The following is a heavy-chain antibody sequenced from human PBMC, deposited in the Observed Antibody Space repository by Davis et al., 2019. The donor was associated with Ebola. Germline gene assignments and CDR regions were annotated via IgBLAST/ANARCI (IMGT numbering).Heavy chain of an antibody. J-gene: IGHJ6*02. CDR3: ARVVVVAATRYYYGMDV. D-gene: IGHD2-15*01. CDR1: GYSFTSYW. Sequence: KVSCKGSGYSFTSYWISWVRQMPGKGLEWMGRIDPSDSYTNYSPSFQGHVTIPADKSISTAYLQWSSLKASDTAMYYCARVVVVAATRYYYGMDVWGQGTTVTVSS. CDR2: IDPSDSYT. V-gene: IGHV5-10-1*01.